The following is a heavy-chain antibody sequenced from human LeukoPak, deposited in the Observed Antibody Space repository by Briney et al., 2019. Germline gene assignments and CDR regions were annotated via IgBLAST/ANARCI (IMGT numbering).Heavy chain of an antibody. CDR2: INSDGSIT. CDR3: ARGSAASGFDP. V-gene: IGHV3-74*01. D-gene: IGHD6-13*01. J-gene: IGHJ5*02. CDR1: GFTFSSHW. Sequence: PGGSLRLSCAASGFTFSSHWMHWVRQAPGKGLVGVSPINSDGSITSYADSVKGRFTISRDNSKNTLFLQMNSLRAEDTAVYYCARGSAASGFDPWGQGTLVTVSS.